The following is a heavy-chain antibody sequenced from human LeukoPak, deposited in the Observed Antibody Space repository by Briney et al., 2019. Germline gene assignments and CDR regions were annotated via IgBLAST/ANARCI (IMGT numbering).Heavy chain of an antibody. Sequence: GGSLRLSCAASGFTVSSNSMSWVRQAPGKGLEWVSVIYSGGSTNYADSVKGRFTISRDNSKNTLYLQMNTLRAEDTAVYYCARADHYYYMDVWGKGTTVTVSS. CDR3: ARADHYYYMDV. J-gene: IGHJ6*03. CDR1: GFTVSSNS. CDR2: IYSGGST. V-gene: IGHV3-53*01.